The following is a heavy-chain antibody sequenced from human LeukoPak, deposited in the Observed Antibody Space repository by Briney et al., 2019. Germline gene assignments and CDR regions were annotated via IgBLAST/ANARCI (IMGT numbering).Heavy chain of an antibody. Sequence: GGSLRLSCAASGFTFSSYAMSWVRQAPGKGLEWVSYISSSGMTKYYAVSVKGRFTMSRDNAKNSLYLQLNSLRAEDTAVYYCARDGRSRGLSHVNFDYWGQGILVTVSS. CDR2: ISSSGMTK. J-gene: IGHJ4*02. CDR3: ARDGRSRGLSHVNFDY. CDR1: GFTFSSYA. D-gene: IGHD3-16*02. V-gene: IGHV3-48*03.